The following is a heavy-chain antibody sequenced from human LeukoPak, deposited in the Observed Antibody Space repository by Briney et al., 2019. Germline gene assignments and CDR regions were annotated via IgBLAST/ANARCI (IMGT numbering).Heavy chain of an antibody. V-gene: IGHV3-53*01. Sequence: GSLRLPCVASWVTGSSYYMNWGPHAPGEGLEGVPGFYSGSGGSTYYADSVKGRFTISRDNSKNTLYLQMNSLRAEDTAVYYCGRTPHSAFGAFDIWGQGTMVTVSS. J-gene: IGHJ3*02. CDR3: GRTPHSAFGAFDI. D-gene: IGHD3-3*01. CDR1: WVTGSSYY. CDR2: FYSGSGGST.